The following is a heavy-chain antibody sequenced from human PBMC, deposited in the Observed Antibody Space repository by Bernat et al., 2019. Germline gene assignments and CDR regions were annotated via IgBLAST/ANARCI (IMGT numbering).Heavy chain of an antibody. J-gene: IGHJ4*02. Sequence: QVQLVESGGGVVQPERSLRLSCAASGFTFSAYALHWVRQAPGKGLEWVALISYDGGINEYADSVKGRFTISRDNSKNTLYLQMNSLTAEDTAVYYCARDRRYCSGGSCFNEGGKSIDNWGQGTLVTVSS. V-gene: IGHV3-30-3*01. CDR2: ISYDGGIN. CDR1: GFTFSAYA. CDR3: ARDRRYCSGGSCFNEGGKSIDN. D-gene: IGHD2-15*01.